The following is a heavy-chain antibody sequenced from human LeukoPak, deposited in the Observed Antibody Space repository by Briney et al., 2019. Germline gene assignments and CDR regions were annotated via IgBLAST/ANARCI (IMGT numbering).Heavy chain of an antibody. CDR2: IKQDGSEK. V-gene: IGHV3-7*01. CDR3: AREGETYYYGSGSYYFDY. J-gene: IGHJ4*02. D-gene: IGHD3-10*01. Sequence: GGSLRLSCTASGFTFSSYAMSWVRQAPGKGLEWVANIKQDGSEKYYVDSVKGRFTISRDNAKNSLYLQMNSLRAEDTAVYYCAREGETYYYGSGSYYFDYWGQGTLVTVSS. CDR1: GFTFSSYA.